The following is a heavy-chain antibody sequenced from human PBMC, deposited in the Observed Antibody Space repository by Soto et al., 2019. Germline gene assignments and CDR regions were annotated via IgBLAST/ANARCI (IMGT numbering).Heavy chain of an antibody. D-gene: IGHD6-19*01. V-gene: IGHV3-30-3*01. J-gene: IGHJ4*02. CDR1: GFTFSTYA. Sequence: QVQLVESGGGVVQPGRSLRLSCAASGFTFSTYAMHWVRQAPGKGLEWVAVVSYDGSNKYYADSVKGRFTISRDNSKNTLYLRMNSLRAEDTAVYYCEVAVADYWGQGTLVTVSS. CDR2: VSYDGSNK. CDR3: EVAVADY.